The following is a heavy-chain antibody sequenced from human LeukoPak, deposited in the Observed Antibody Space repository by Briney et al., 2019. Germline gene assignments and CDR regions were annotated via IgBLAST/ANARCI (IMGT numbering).Heavy chain of an antibody. D-gene: IGHD6-6*01. CDR1: GGSFSDYY. CDR3: ARATSSIAARNFDY. CDR2: INHSGST. Sequence: SETLSLTCAVYGGSFSDYYWNWIRQSPGKGLEWIGEINHSGSTNYNPSLKSRVSMSVDTSKNQFSLKLSSVTAADTAVYYCARATSSIAARNFDYWGQGTLVTVSS. J-gene: IGHJ4*02. V-gene: IGHV4-34*01.